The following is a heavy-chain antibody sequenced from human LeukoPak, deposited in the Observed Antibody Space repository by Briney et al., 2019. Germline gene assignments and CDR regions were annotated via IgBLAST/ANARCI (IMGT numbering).Heavy chain of an antibody. CDR1: GGSISSYY. J-gene: IGHJ3*02. D-gene: IGHD3-16*01. CDR3: ARDAYGLPDAFDI. CDR2: IYYSGST. V-gene: IGHV4-59*12. Sequence: SETLSLTCTVSGGSISSYYWSWIRQPPGKGLEWIGYIYYSGSTNYNPSLKSRVTMSVDTSKNQFSLKLSSVTAADTAVYYCARDAYGLPDAFDIWGQGTMVTVSS.